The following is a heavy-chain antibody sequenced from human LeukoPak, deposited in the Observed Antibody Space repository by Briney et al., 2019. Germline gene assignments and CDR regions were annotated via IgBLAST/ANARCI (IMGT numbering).Heavy chain of an antibody. J-gene: IGHJ4*02. CDR2: ISSSGSTI. D-gene: IGHD2-15*01. V-gene: IGHV3-48*04. CDR1: GFTFSSYW. CDR3: ARTPPLYCSGGSCYSGTYFDY. Sequence: GGSLRLSCAASGFTFSSYWMSWVRQAPGKGLEWVSYISSSGSTIYYADSVKGRFTISRDNAKNSLYLQMNSLRAEDTAVYYCARTPPLYCSGGSCYSGTYFDYWGQGTLVTVSS.